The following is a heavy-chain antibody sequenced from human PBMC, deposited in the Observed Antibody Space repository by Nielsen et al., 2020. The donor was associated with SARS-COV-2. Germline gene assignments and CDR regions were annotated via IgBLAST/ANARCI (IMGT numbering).Heavy chain of an antibody. V-gene: IGHV3-9*02. J-gene: IGHJ6*02. Sequence: GGSLRPPCAASGFTSVDYAMHWVRQAPGKGLEWVQGISWISGSIGYADSVKGRFTISRDNAKNSLYLQMNSLRAEDTALYYCAKDTGDGYISRYYYYYGMDVWGQGTTVTVSS. CDR2: ISWISGSI. CDR1: GFTSVDYA. D-gene: IGHD5-24*01. CDR3: AKDTGDGYISRYYYYYGMDV.